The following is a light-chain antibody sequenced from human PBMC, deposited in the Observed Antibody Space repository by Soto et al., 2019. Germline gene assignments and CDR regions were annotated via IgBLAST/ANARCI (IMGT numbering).Light chain of an antibody. Sequence: QSVLTQPPSASGTPGQRVTISCCGSSSNIGSNTVNWYQQLPGTAPKLLIYSNNQRPSGVPDRFSGSKSGTSASLAISGLQSEDEADYYCAAWDDSLNAWVFGGGTKVTVL. V-gene: IGLV1-44*01. J-gene: IGLJ3*02. CDR1: SSNIGSNT. CDR2: SNN. CDR3: AAWDDSLNAWV.